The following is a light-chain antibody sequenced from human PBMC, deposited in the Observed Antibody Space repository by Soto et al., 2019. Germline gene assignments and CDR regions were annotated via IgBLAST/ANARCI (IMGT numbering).Light chain of an antibody. Sequence: DIQMTQSPSTLSASVGDRVTITCRASQSISSWLAWYQQTPGKAPKLLIYKASSLESGVPSRFSGSGSGAEFTPTISRLQPDDFATYFCHSRAFGQGTRLEIK. CDR3: HSRA. V-gene: IGKV1-5*03. J-gene: IGKJ5*01. CDR2: KAS. CDR1: QSISSW.